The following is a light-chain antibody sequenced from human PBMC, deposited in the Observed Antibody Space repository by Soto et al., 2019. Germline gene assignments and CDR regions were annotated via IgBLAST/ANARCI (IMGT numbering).Light chain of an antibody. CDR3: QQYGSSPLFT. CDR1: QSVSSSY. J-gene: IGKJ3*01. CDR2: GAS. V-gene: IGKV3-20*01. Sequence: EIVLTQSPGTLSLSPGELATLSCRATQSVSSSYLAWYQQKPGQTPRLLIYGASSRATGIPDRFSGSGSGTGFTLTIRRLEPEDFAVYYCQQYGSSPLFTCGPGTKGDIK.